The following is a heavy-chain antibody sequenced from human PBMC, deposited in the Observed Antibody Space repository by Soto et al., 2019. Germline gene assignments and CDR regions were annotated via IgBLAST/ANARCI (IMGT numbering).Heavy chain of an antibody. CDR1: VFTVSSNY. V-gene: IGHV3-53*01. J-gene: IGHJ4*02. Sequence: GGSLRLSCAASVFTVSSNYMSWVRQAPGKGLEWVSVIYSGGSTYYADSVKGRFTISRDNSKNTLYLQMNSLRAEDTAVYYCARDGRYSWSDYWGQGTLVTVSS. CDR2: IYSGGST. D-gene: IGHD3-16*02. CDR3: ARDGRYSWSDY.